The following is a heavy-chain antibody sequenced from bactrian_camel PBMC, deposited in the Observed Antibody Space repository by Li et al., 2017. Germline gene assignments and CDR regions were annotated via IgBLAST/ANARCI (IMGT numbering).Heavy chain of an antibody. CDR2: IDTDGTTT. D-gene: IGHD2*01. CDR1: GYTYSSVC. CDR3: AANPFPGTSKRFLLASYEYTN. J-gene: IGHJ4*01. Sequence: HVQLVESGGGSVQAGGSLRLSCTASGYTYSSVCLAWFRQAPGKEREGVAAIDTDGTTTYSDSVKGRFTLSKDSDMNTPYLQMNTLKPEDTGMYYCAANPFPGTSKRFLLASYEYTNWGRGTQVTVS. V-gene: IGHV3S1*01.